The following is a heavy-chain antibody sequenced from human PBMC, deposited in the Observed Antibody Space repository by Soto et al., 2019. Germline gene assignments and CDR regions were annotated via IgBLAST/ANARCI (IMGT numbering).Heavy chain of an antibody. CDR2: ISSSSSTI. D-gene: IGHD3-3*01. V-gene: IGHV3-48*01. CDR1: GFTFSSYS. J-gene: IGHJ5*02. Sequence: GGSLRLSCAASGFTFSSYSMNWVRQAPGKGLEWVSYISSSSSTIYYADSVKGRFTISRDNAKNSLYLQMNSLRAEDTAVYYCARDRRLNYDFWSGYYRFDHWGQGTLVTVSS. CDR3: ARDRRLNYDFWSGYYRFDH.